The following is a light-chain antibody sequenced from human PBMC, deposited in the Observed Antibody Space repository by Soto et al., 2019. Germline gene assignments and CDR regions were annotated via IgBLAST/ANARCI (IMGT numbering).Light chain of an antibody. Sequence: QSVLTQPPSASGSPGQSVTISCTGTSSDVGAYDYVSWYQQHPGKAPKLIIYEVSKRPSGVPDRFSGSKSGNTASLTVPGLRAEDEADYYCASEAVTDVFGTGTKVTVL. CDR3: ASEAVTDV. J-gene: IGLJ1*01. CDR2: EVS. V-gene: IGLV2-8*01. CDR1: SSDVGAYDY.